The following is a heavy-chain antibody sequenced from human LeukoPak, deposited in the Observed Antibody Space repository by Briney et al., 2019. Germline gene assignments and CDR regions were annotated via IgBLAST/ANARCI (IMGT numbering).Heavy chain of an antibody. Sequence: GGSLRLPCTASGFPLRRYWMSWVRHAPGKGLEWVANIKQYGSEKYYVDSVKGRFPISRDNAKNSLYLQMNSRRAEDTAVYYCARGYSYPFPWGQGTLVTVSS. D-gene: IGHD5-18*01. V-gene: IGHV3-7*03. J-gene: IGHJ5*02. CDR3: ARGYSYPFP. CDR2: IKQYGSEK. CDR1: GFPLRRYW.